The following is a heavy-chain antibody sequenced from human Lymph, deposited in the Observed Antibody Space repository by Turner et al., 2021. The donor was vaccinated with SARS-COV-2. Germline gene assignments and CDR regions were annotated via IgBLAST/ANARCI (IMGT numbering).Heavy chain of an antibody. CDR3: ARVLKIPRELLWFGEPEGDNWFDP. D-gene: IGHD3-10*01. V-gene: IGHV4-4*07. CDR1: GGSISSYY. J-gene: IGHJ5*02. CDR2: IYTSGST. Sequence: QVQLQESGPGLVKPSETLSLTCTVSGGSISSYYWSWIRQPAGKGLEWIGRIYTSGSTNYNPSLKSRVTMSVDTSKNQFSLKLSSVTAADTAVYYCARVLKIPRELLWFGEPEGDNWFDPWGQGTLVTVSS.